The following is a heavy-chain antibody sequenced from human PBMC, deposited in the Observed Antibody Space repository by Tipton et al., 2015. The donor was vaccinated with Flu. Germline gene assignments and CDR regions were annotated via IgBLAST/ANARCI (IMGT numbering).Heavy chain of an antibody. Sequence: SLRLSCAASGFIFSSYWMSWVRQPPGKGLEWVATMAHDGSEKYHVGSVKGRFTISRDNAKNSLYLQMNGLRAEDTAVYYCARDPQHSPSYSGSDWHGYWGQGTLVIVSS. V-gene: IGHV3-7*01. CDR2: MAHDGSEK. CDR3: ARDPQHSPSYSGSDWHGY. J-gene: IGHJ4*02. CDR1: GFIFSSYW. D-gene: IGHD5-12*01.